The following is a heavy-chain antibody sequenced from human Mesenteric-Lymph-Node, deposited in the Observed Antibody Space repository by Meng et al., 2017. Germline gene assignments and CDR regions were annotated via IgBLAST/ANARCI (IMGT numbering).Heavy chain of an antibody. J-gene: IGHJ3*02. Sequence: ASVKVSCKASGGTFSSYAISWVRQAPGQRLEWMGWINAGNGNTKYSQKFQGRVTITRDTSASTAYMELSSLRSEDTAVYYCARDGGSYAWIYAFDIWGQGTMVTVSS. CDR3: ARDGGSYAWIYAFDI. D-gene: IGHD1-26*01. CDR1: GGTFSSYA. V-gene: IGHV1-3*01. CDR2: INAGNGNT.